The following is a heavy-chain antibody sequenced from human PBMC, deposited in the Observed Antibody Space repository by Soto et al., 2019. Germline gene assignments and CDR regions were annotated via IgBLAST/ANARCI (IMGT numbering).Heavy chain of an antibody. CDR3: ARWSYLDY. CDR2: ISGSDGKT. D-gene: IGHD3-3*01. J-gene: IGHJ4*02. CDR1: GFSFGSYA. V-gene: IGHV3-23*01. Sequence: LRLSCAASGFSFGSYALSWVRQAPGKGLEWVSTISGSDGKTFYADAVKGRFSISRDTSQNTLYLQMNSLRADDTAIYYCARWSYLDYWGQGTRVTVSS.